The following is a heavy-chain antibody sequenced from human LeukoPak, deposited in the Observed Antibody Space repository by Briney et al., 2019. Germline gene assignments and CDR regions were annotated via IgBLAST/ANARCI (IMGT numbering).Heavy chain of an antibody. Sequence: SGPTLVKPTQTPTLTFTFYGFTLSTSAVGVGWIRQPPVKALEWLALNSWDDDKRYSTCLKSTLTITKDTSKNQVVLTMTNMDPVDTATYYCAHRHRGAAAGTWSHWGQGTLVTVSS. CDR1: GFTLSTSAVG. V-gene: IGHV2-5*02. D-gene: IGHD6-13*01. CDR3: AHRHRGAAAGTWSH. J-gene: IGHJ4*02. CDR2: NSWDDDK.